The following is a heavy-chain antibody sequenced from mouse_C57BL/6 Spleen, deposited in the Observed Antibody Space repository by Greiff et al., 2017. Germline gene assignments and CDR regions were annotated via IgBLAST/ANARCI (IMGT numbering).Heavy chain of an antibody. CDR2: IDPSDSYT. CDR1: GYTFTSYW. CDR3: AIITTVVASYYAMDY. V-gene: IGHV1-69*01. Sequence: VQLQQPGAELVMPGASVKLSCKASGYTFTSYWMHWVKQRPGQGLEWIGEIDPSDSYTNYNQKFKGKSTLTVDKSSSTAYMQLSSLTSEDSAVYYCAIITTVVASYYAMDYWGQGTSVTVSS. J-gene: IGHJ4*01. D-gene: IGHD1-1*01.